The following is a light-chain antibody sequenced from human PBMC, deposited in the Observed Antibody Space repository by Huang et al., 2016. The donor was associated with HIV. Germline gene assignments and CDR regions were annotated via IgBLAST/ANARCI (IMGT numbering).Light chain of an antibody. CDR2: SSS. J-gene: IGKJ2*01. Sequence: EIVLTQSPATLSVSPGERVTLSCRAGQSVSTNLAWYQQEPGQAPRLLIYSSSSRAAGVPARFRGSGCATEFSLTITSLQSEDFAIYYCQQYNHWPPYTFGQGTKLEIK. CDR1: QSVSTN. V-gene: IGKV3-15*01. CDR3: QQYNHWPPYT.